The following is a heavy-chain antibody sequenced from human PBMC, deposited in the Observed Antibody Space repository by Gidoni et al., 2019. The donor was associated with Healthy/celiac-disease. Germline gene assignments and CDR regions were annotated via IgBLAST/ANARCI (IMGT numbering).Heavy chain of an antibody. D-gene: IGHD3-10*01. CDR1: GFTFSSYS. V-gene: IGHV3-21*01. Sequence: EVQLVASGGGLVKPGGSLRLSCEASGFTFSSYSIHWVRQAPGKGLEWVSSISSSSSYIYYADSVKGRFTISRDNAKNSLYLQMNSLRAEDTAVYYCARDWFGELSTPGYFDYWGQGTLVTVSS. CDR3: ARDWFGELSTPGYFDY. CDR2: ISSSSSYI. J-gene: IGHJ4*02.